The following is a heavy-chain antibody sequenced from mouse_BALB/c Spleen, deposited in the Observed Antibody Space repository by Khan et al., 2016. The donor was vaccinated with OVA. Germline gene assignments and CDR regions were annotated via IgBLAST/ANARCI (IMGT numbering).Heavy chain of an antibody. Sequence: EVELVESGPSLVKPSQTLSLTCSVTGDSITSGFWNWIRKFPGNKFEYMGYVTYSGNTYYNQSLKSRISITRDTSKSQYYLHLNSVTTEDTATYFCARSYGSWAMDYWGQGTSVTVSS. CDR2: VTYSGNT. CDR3: ARSYGSWAMDY. D-gene: IGHD1-1*01. V-gene: IGHV3-8*02. CDR1: GDSITSGF. J-gene: IGHJ4*01.